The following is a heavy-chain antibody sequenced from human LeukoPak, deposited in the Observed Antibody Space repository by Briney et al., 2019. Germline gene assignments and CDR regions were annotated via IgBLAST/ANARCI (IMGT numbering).Heavy chain of an antibody. CDR1: GYTFSSYD. D-gene: IGHD1-26*01. CDR3: VRVQSGSYARYGMDV. J-gene: IGHJ6*02. V-gene: IGHV1-8*01. CDR2: MNPNSGST. Sequence: ASVKVSCKASGYTFSSYDINWVRQATGQGLEWMGWMNPNSGSTGYAQKLQGRVTMTRSTSISTAYMELSSLRSEDTAVYYCVRVQSGSYARYGMDVWGQGTTVTVSS.